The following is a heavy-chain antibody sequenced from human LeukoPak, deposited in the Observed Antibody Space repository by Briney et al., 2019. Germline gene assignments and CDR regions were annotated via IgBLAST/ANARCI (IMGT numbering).Heavy chain of an antibody. CDR2: IKTQIDGGTT. Sequence: GGSLRLSCAASGFTFNIAGMTWVRQAPGKWLEWVGRIKTQIDGGTTDYAAPVKGRFTISGDDSKNTLYLQMTSLKTEVTGVYYCTTSQQLLNCAYDFWGQGTMVTVSS. CDR1: GFTFNIAG. J-gene: IGHJ3*01. CDR3: TTSQQLLNCAYDF. V-gene: IGHV3-15*01. D-gene: IGHD2-2*01.